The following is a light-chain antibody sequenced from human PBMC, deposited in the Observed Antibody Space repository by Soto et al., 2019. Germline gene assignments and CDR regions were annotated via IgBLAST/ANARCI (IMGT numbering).Light chain of an antibody. CDR1: SSDVGGYNY. CDR3: CSYAGNYILI. J-gene: IGLJ2*01. Sequence: QSVLTQPRSVSGSPGQSLTISCTGTSSDVGGYNYVSWYQQSPGKAPKLMIYDVTKRPSGVPDRFSGSKSGNTASLTISGLQAADEADYYCCSYAGNYILIFGGGTKVTVL. CDR2: DVT. V-gene: IGLV2-11*01.